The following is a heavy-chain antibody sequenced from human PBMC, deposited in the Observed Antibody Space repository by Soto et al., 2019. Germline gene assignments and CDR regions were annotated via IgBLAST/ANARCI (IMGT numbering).Heavy chain of an antibody. CDR3: SRVGSGCDQLTFFDY. J-gene: IGHJ4*02. D-gene: IGHD6-19*01. Sequence: EVQLVESGGGLVKPGRSLRLSCTTSGFTFGAYGVSWFRQAPGKGLEWVGFTSGKAYGGTTEYAASVRGRFTISRDDSKVSAYLQMSSLPTDDTAVYYCSRVGSGCDQLTFFDYWGQGTLVTVSS. CDR2: TSGKAYGGTT. CDR1: GFTFGAYG. V-gene: IGHV3-49*05.